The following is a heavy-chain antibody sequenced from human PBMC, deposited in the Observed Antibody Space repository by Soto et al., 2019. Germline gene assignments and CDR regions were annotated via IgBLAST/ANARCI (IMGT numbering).Heavy chain of an antibody. V-gene: IGHV3-21*01. D-gene: IGHD3-9*01. J-gene: IGHJ4*02. Sequence: GGSLRLSCAASGFTFSSYSMNWVRQAPGKGLEWVSSISSSSSYIYYADSVKGRFTISRDNAKNSLYLQMNSLRAEDTAVYYCARYDDILTGYYPDYYFDYWGQGTLVTVSS. CDR3: ARYDDILTGYYPDYYFDY. CDR1: GFTFSSYS. CDR2: ISSSSSYI.